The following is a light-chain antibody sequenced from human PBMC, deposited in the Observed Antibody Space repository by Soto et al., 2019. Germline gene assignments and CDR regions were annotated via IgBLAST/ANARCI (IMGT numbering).Light chain of an antibody. V-gene: IGKV3-11*01. CDR3: QQRHDWPLT. J-gene: IGKJ4*01. CDR1: QSVGSS. CDR2: DSS. Sequence: EIVLPQSPATLSLSPGERATLSCRASQSVGSSLAWYQQKPGQAPRLLINDSSNRATGIPARFSGSGSGTDFNLTISSLEPEDFAVYYCQQRHDWPLTFGGGTKVEIK.